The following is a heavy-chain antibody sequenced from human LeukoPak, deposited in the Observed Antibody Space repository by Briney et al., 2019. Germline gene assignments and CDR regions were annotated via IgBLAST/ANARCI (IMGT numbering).Heavy chain of an antibody. CDR3: ARDTTSYYYDSSGYWPN. CDR1: GGSISSYY. D-gene: IGHD3-22*01. Sequence: PSETLSLTCTVSGGSISSYYWSWIRQPAGKGPEWIGRIYTSGSTNYNPSLKSRVTMSVDTSKNQFSLKLSSVTAADTAVYYCARDTTSYYYDSSGYWPNWGQGTLVTVSS. CDR2: IYTSGST. V-gene: IGHV4-4*07. J-gene: IGHJ4*02.